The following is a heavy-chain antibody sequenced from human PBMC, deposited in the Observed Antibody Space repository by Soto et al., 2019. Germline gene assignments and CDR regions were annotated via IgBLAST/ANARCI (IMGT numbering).Heavy chain of an antibody. CDR1: GFTFDDNA. J-gene: IGHJ4*02. D-gene: IGHD3-10*02. CDR2: INWKSDI. Sequence: PGGSLRLSCAVSGFTFDDNAMHWVRQAPEKGLEWVSGINWKSDIGYADSVKGRFTISRDSAENSLYLQMNSLRAEDTALYYCASSQARGGITTFIYWGQGTQVTVSS. CDR3: ASSQARGGITTFIY. V-gene: IGHV3-9*01.